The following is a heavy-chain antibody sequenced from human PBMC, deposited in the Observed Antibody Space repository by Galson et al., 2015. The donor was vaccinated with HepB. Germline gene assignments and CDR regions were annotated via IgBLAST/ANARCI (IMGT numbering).Heavy chain of an antibody. CDR3: ARNRGMTPTFLAMDF. Sequence: QVQLQESGPGLVKPSQTLSLTCSVSGGSTSSGGYYWSWIRQRPGKGLEWVGHIYSSGSASYNPSLESRLTLSVDTSKTQFSMNLRSVTAADTGFYYCARNRGMTPTFLAMDFWGNGTTVTVST. CDR1: GGSTSSGGYY. J-gene: IGHJ6*04. D-gene: IGHD3-10*01. V-gene: IGHV4-31*03. CDR2: IYSSGSA.